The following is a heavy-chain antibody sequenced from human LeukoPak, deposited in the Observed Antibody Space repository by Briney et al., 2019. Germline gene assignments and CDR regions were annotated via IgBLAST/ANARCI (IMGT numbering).Heavy chain of an antibody. Sequence: SETLSLTCTVSGGSMSNYFWSWIRQPPGKGLEWIGYIHYDGRTNSIPSLKSRVTISVDTSKNQFSLRLSSVTAADAAVYYCARYLGAGQPRAFDIWGQGTMVTVSS. D-gene: IGHD3-10*01. CDR3: ARYLGAGQPRAFDI. CDR2: IHYDGRT. J-gene: IGHJ3*02. CDR1: GGSMSNYF. V-gene: IGHV4-59*08.